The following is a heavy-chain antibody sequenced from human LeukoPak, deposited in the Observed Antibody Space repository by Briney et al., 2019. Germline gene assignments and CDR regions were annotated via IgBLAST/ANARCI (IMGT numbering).Heavy chain of an antibody. CDR3: AKSSYYDSSGYYREYYFDY. CDR1: GFTFSYYS. D-gene: IGHD3-22*01. J-gene: IGHJ4*02. CDR2: ITGSAGST. Sequence: PGGSLRLSCAASGFTFSYYSMSWVRQAPGKGLEWVSGITGSAGSTHYADSVKGRFTISRDNTKNTSYLQMNSLRAEDTAIYYCAKSSYYDSSGYYREYYFDYWGQGTLVTVSS. V-gene: IGHV3-23*01.